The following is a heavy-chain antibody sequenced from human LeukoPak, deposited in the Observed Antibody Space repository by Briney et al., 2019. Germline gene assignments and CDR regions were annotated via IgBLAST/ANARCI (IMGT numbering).Heavy chain of an antibody. CDR1: GVTLSDHH. J-gene: IGHJ3*01. CDR3: ARDGQEGDNSAFDL. V-gene: IGHV3-72*01. Sequence: PGGSLRLSYAASGVTLSDHHMDWVRQAPGKGLEWVGRTRDKARGYRTEYAASVKDRFTISRDDSKTLVYLQMNSLKIEDTAVYYCARDGQEGDNSAFDLWGQGTVVTVYS. D-gene: IGHD3-22*01. CDR2: TRDKARGYRT.